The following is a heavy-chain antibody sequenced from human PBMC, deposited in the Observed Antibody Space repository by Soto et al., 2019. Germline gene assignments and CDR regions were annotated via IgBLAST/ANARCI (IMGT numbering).Heavy chain of an antibody. D-gene: IGHD4-17*01. CDR1: GGSISSYY. Sequence: SETLSLTCTVSGGSISSYYWSWIRQPPGKGLEWIGYIYYSGSTDYTPSLKSRVIISVDTSKNQFSLKLSSVTAADTAVYYCARDREVNTPYYYGMDVWGQGTTVTVSS. CDR3: ARDREVNTPYYYGMDV. V-gene: IGHV4-59*01. J-gene: IGHJ6*02. CDR2: IYYSGST.